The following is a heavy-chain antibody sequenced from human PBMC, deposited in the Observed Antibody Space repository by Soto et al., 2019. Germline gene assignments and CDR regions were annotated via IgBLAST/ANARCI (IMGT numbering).Heavy chain of an antibody. V-gene: IGHV3-9*01. D-gene: IGHD3-22*01. CDR3: TASRAYESRDYSGVHYVMDV. Sequence: EVQLVESGGGVVQPGRSLRLSCAASGFTFDDYAMHWVRQVPGKGLQWVAGLSWNGVTIGYAASVKGRFTISRDNAKKSLYRQMSGVRPDDTALYYCTASRAYESRDYSGVHYVMDVWGLGTTFTVS. CDR2: LSWNGVTI. J-gene: IGHJ6*02. CDR1: GFTFDDYA.